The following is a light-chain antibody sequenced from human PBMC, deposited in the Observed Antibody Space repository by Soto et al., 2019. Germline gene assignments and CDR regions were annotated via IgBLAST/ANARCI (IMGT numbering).Light chain of an antibody. V-gene: IGKV3-20*01. J-gene: IGKJ1*01. CDR3: QQYDSSGWT. Sequence: EIVLTQSPGTLSVSPGERATLSCRASQSVSKTNLAWYQQRRGQVPRLLIYGTSTRDGGIPARFSGSGSGTDFTLTISRLEPEDCAVYYCQQYDSSGWTFGQGTKVEIK. CDR1: QSVSKTN. CDR2: GTS.